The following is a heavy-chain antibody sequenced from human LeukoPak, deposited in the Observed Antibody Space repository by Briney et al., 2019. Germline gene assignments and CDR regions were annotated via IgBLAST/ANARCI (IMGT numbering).Heavy chain of an antibody. CDR3: ARVPRSGSYIYFDY. Sequence: GASVTVSCKASEYTFTGYYIHWVRQAPRQGLEWMGRLNPNTGGTNYAQNFQGRVTMTRDTSISTVYMELSSLRSDDTALYYCARVPRSGSYIYFDYWGQGTLVTVSS. V-gene: IGHV1-2*06. D-gene: IGHD3-10*01. CDR2: LNPNTGGT. J-gene: IGHJ4*02. CDR1: EYTFTGYY.